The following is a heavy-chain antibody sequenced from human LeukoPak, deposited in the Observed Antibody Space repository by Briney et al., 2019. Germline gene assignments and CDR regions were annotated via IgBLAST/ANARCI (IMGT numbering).Heavy chain of an antibody. D-gene: IGHD6-19*01. Sequence: GGSLRLSCAASGFTFSNYWMSWVRQAPGKGLEWVASIHQHGNEKYFADSVKGRFTISRDNAKNSLYLQMNSLRAEDTALYYCAKEGWSYWFDPWGQGTLVTVSS. V-gene: IGHV3-7*03. CDR2: IHQHGNEK. CDR1: GFTFSNYW. J-gene: IGHJ5*02. CDR3: AKEGWSYWFDP.